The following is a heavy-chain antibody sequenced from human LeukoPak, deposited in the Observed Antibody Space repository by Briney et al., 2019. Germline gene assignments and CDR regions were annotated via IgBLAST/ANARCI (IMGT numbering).Heavy chain of an antibody. J-gene: IGHJ4*02. V-gene: IGHV4-39*07. CDR3: ARDFEWFGELLSSYFDY. D-gene: IGHD3-10*01. CDR2: IYYSGST. Sequence: PSETLSLTCTVSGGSISSSSYYWGWIRQPPGKGLEWIGSIYYSGSTYYNPSLKSRVTISVDTSKNQFSLKLSSVTAADTAVYYCARDFEWFGELLSSYFDYWGQGTLVTVSS. CDR1: GGSISSSSYY.